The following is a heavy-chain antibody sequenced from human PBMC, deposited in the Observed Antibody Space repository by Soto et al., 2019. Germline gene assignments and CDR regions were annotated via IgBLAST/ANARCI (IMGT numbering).Heavy chain of an antibody. J-gene: IGHJ6*02. Sequence: PSETLSLTCTVSGDSISSYYWSWIRQPPGKGLEWIGNIYHSGSTKYNPSLKSRVTISVDTSKNQFSLKVSSVTAADTAVYYCARDGGRYYGMDVWGQGTTVTVSS. CDR1: GDSISSYY. D-gene: IGHD3-3*01. V-gene: IGHV4-59*01. CDR3: ARDGGRYYGMDV. CDR2: IYHSGST.